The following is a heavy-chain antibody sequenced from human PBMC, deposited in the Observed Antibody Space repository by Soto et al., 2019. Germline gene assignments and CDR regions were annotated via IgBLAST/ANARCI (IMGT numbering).Heavy chain of an antibody. J-gene: IGHJ3*02. V-gene: IGHV3-33*01. CDR3: ARGDYGDYHDAFDI. CDR1: GFTFSSYG. D-gene: IGHD4-17*01. CDR2: IWYDGSNK. Sequence: GGSLRLSCAASGFTFSSYGMHWVRQAPGKGLEWVAVIWYDGSNKYYADSVKGRFTISRDNSKNTLYLQMNSLRAEDTAVYYCARGDYGDYHDAFDIWGQGTMVTVSS.